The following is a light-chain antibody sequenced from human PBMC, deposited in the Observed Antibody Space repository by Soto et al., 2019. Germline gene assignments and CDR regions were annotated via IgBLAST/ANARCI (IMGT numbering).Light chain of an antibody. Sequence: EIVMTQSPATLSVSPGERATLSCSASQSVSSDLAWYHQKPGQAPRLLIYGASTRATGIPARFSGSGSGTEFTLTTNSLQSEDFAVYYCQQYNNWPRTFGQGTKVDIK. CDR2: GAS. CDR3: QQYNNWPRT. CDR1: QSVSSD. V-gene: IGKV3-15*01. J-gene: IGKJ1*01.